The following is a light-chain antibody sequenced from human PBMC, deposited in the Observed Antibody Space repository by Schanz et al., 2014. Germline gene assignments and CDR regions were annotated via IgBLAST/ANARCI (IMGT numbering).Light chain of an antibody. CDR1: QSISTY. CDR2: DAS. Sequence: DIQMTQSPSTLSASLGDSVTITCRASQSISTYLAWYQQKSGKAPKLLIYDASSLESGIPSRFSGSGSGTEFTLTISSLQPDDFATYYCQHYNSYWGTFGHGTKVEIK. J-gene: IGKJ1*01. CDR3: QHYNSYWGT. V-gene: IGKV1-5*01.